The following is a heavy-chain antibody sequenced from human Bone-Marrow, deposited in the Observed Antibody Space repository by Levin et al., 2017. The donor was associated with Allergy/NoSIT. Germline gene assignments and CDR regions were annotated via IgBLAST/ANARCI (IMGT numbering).Heavy chain of an antibody. CDR3: ARGGRAATEANSFDY. J-gene: IGHJ4*02. Sequence: SETLSLTCTVSGDSVSSATYFWSWIRQTPGRGLEWIGVMSYSGYTNYNPSLKSRVSISIDTSKNHFSLKLSSVTAADTAVYHCARGGRAATEANSFDYWGQGTLVTVSS. D-gene: IGHD6-13*01. CDR1: GDSVSSATYF. V-gene: IGHV4-61*03. CDR2: MSYSGYT.